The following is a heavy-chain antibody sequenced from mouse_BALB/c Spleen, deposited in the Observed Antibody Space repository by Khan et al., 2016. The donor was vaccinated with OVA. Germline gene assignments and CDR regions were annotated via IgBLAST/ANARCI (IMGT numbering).Heavy chain of an antibody. CDR3: ADYGSYFAY. V-gene: IGHV3-8*02. J-gene: IGHJ3*01. CDR1: GDSITSGY. Sequence: EVQLQESGPSLVKPSQTLSLTCSVTGDSITSGYWNWIRKFPGNELEYMGYINYSGGTYYNPSLKSRISITRDTSKNQYYLQLKSVTTEDTAIFYCADYGSYFAYWGQGTLVTVSA. CDR2: INYSGGT. D-gene: IGHD1-1*01.